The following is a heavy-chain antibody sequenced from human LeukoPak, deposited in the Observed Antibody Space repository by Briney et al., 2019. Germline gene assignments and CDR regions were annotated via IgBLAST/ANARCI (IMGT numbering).Heavy chain of an antibody. CDR1: GYTFTSYD. Sequence: ASVKASCKASGYTFTSYDINWVRQATGQGLEWMGWMNPNSGNTGYAQKFQGRVTITRNTSISTAYMELRSLRSDDTAVYYCARDLYDSSGYLSYWGQGTLVTASS. CDR3: ARDLYDSSGYLSY. D-gene: IGHD3-22*01. J-gene: IGHJ4*02. CDR2: MNPNSGNT. V-gene: IGHV1-8*03.